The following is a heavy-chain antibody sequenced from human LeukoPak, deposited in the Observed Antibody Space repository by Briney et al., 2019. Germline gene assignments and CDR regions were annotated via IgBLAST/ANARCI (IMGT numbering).Heavy chain of an antibody. CDR3: ARGSYWQQPRLFDY. Sequence: SETLSLTCTVSGGSISSGDYYWSWIRQPPGKGLEWIGYIYYSGSTYYNPSLKSRVTISVDTSKNQFSRKLGSVTAADTAVYYCARGSYWQQPRLFDYWGQGTLVTVSS. CDR1: GGSISSGDYY. D-gene: IGHD6-13*01. CDR2: IYYSGST. V-gene: IGHV4-30-4*08. J-gene: IGHJ4*02.